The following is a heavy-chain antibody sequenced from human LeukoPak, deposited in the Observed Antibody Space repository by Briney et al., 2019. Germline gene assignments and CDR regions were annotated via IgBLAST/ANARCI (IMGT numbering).Heavy chain of an antibody. V-gene: IGHV4-39*01. Sequence: SETLPLTCTVSGGSISSSSYYWGWIRQPPGKGLEWIGSIYYSGSTYYNPSLKSRVTISVDTSKNQFSLKLSSVTAADTAVYYCARGLYYYDSSGYYYVYYFDYWGQGTLVTVSS. CDR1: GGSISSSSYY. J-gene: IGHJ4*02. CDR2: IYYSGST. CDR3: ARGLYYYDSSGYYYVYYFDY. D-gene: IGHD3-22*01.